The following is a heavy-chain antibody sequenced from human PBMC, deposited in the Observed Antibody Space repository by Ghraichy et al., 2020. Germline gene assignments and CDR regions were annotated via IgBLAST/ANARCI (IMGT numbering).Heavy chain of an antibody. CDR2: ISSSSSYT. D-gene: IGHD5-18*01. J-gene: IGHJ4*02. V-gene: IGHV3-11*05. CDR1: GFTFSDYY. Sequence: GSLRLSCAASGFTFSDYYMSWIRQAPGKGLEWVSYISSSSSYTNYADSVKDRFTISRDNAKNSLYLQMNSLRAEDTAVYYCARARDTAMVIKGSYYFDYWGQGTLVTVSS. CDR3: ARARDTAMVIKGSYYFDY.